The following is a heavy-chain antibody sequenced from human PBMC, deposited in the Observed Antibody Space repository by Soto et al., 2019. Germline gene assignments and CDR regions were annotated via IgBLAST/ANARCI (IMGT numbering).Heavy chain of an antibody. CDR1: GFTFSSYS. D-gene: IGHD6-13*01. Sequence: GGSLRLSCAASGFTFSSYSVNWVRQAPGKGLEWVSYISSSSSTIYYADSVKGRFTISRDNSKNTLYLQMNSLRAEDTAVYYCARWGIAAGDYWGQGTLVTVS. J-gene: IGHJ4*02. V-gene: IGHV3-48*01. CDR2: ISSSSSTI. CDR3: ARWGIAAGDY.